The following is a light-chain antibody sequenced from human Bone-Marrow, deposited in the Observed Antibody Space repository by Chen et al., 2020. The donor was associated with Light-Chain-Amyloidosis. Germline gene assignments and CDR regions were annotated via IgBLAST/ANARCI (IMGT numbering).Light chain of an antibody. V-gene: IGKV1-9*01. CDR2: GAS. Sequence: DIQVTQSPSLLSASVRDRLTMTCRASLAINTYLAWYQQKPGRAPKLLIYGASTLQSGVPSRFSGSGSGTEFTLTISSLQPEDFATYYCLQLHSYPFTFGPGNTVEIK. CDR1: LAINTY. J-gene: IGKJ3*01. CDR3: LQLHSYPFT.